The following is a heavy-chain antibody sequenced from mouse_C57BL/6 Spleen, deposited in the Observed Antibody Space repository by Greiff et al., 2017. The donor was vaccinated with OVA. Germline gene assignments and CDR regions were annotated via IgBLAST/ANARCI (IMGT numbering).Heavy chain of an antibody. CDR1: GYTFTGYW. V-gene: IGHV1-55*01. Sequence: QVQLQQSGAELMKPGASVKLSCKATGYTFTGYWITWVKQRPGQGLEWIGDIYPGSGSTNYNEKFKSKATLTVETSSSTAYMQLSSLTSEDSAVYYCARGGGYYSYWYFDVWGTGTTVTVSS. CDR3: ARGGGYYSYWYFDV. CDR2: IYPGSGST. D-gene: IGHD2-3*01. J-gene: IGHJ1*03.